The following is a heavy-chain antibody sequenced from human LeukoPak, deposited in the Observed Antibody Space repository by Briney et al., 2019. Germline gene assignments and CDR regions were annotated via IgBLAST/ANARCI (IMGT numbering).Heavy chain of an antibody. V-gene: IGHV4-39*01. J-gene: IGHJ5*02. D-gene: IGHD6-6*01. CDR2: IYYSRST. Sequence: SETLSLTCTVSGGSISSSSYYWGWIRQPPGKGLEWIGSIYYSRSTYYNPSLKSRVTISVDTSKNQFSLKLSSLTAADTAVYYCARKEYSSSAWFDPWGQGTLVTVSS. CDR1: GGSISSSSYY. CDR3: ARKEYSSSAWFDP.